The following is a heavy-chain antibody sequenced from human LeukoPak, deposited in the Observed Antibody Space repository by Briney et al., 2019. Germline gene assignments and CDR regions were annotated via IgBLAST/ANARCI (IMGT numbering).Heavy chain of an antibody. CDR3: ARDDSDYSPSGYFQH. D-gene: IGHD4-11*01. Sequence: SVKLSCKASGGTFSSYAISWVRQAPGQGLEWMGRIIPIFGIANYAQKFQGRVTITADKSTSTAYMELSSLRSEDTAVYYCARDDSDYSPSGYFQHWGQGTLVTVSS. V-gene: IGHV1-69*04. J-gene: IGHJ1*01. CDR2: IIPIFGIA. CDR1: GGTFSSYA.